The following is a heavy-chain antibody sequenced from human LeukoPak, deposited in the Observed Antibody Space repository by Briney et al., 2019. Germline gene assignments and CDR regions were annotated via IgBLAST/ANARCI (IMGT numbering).Heavy chain of an antibody. J-gene: IGHJ6*03. CDR1: GGSISSYY. D-gene: IGHD3-10*01. CDR3: ARVEEGYGSGRRENYYYYYMDV. CDR2: IYYSGST. V-gene: IGHV4-59*01. Sequence: PSETLSLTCTVSGGSISSYYWSWIRQPPGKGLEWIGYIYYSGSTNYNPSLKSRVTISVDTSKNQFSLKLSSVTAADTAVYYCARVEEGYGSGRRENYYYYYMDVWGKGTTVTISS.